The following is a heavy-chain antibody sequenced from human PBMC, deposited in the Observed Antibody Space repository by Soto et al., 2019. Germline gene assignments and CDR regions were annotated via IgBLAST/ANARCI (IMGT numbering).Heavy chain of an antibody. D-gene: IGHD3-22*01. CDR1: GFTFSDYD. Sequence: GGSLRLSCAASGFTFSDYDMSWIRQAPGKGLEWISYISTSGSIIYYADSVKGRFTISRDNAKNSLYLEMNSLRAEDTAVYYCARDLGYYDSSGYFDYWGQGTRVTVSS. J-gene: IGHJ4*02. CDR3: ARDLGYYDSSGYFDY. V-gene: IGHV3-11*01. CDR2: ISTSGSII.